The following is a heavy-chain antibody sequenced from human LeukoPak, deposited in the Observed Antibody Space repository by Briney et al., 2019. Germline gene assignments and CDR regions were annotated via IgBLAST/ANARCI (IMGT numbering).Heavy chain of an antibody. CDR3: ARDNSFGARRSYGMDV. CDR2: IIPIFGTA. V-gene: IGHV1-69*13. J-gene: IGHJ6*02. D-gene: IGHD4/OR15-4a*01. Sequence: SVKVSCKASGGTFSSYAISWVRQAPGQGLEWMGGIIPIFGTANYAQKFQGRVTITADESTSTAYMELSSLRSEDTAVYYCARDNSFGARRSYGMDVWGQGTTVTVSS. CDR1: GGTFSSYA.